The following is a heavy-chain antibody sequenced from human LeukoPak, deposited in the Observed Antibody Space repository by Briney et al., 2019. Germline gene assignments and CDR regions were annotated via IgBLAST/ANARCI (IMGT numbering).Heavy chain of an antibody. CDR2: INPSGGST. CDR3: ARASEYCSGGSCYTKYNWFDP. D-gene: IGHD2-15*01. V-gene: IGHV1-46*01. Sequence: ASVKVSCKASGHTFTSYYMHWVRQAPGQGLEWMGIINPSGGSTSYAQKFQGRVTMTRDTSTSTVYMELSSLRSEDTAVYYCARASEYCSGGSCYTKYNWFDPWGQGTLVTVSS. CDR1: GHTFTSYY. J-gene: IGHJ5*02.